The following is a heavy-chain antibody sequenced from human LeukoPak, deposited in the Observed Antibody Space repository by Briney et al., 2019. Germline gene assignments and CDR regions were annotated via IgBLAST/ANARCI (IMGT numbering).Heavy chain of an antibody. Sequence: GGSLRLSCEASGFSFSTYAMNWVRQAPGKGLEWVSVMSGSGGSTYYADSVKGRFTISRDNSKNTLYLQMNSLRAEDTAVYYCAKEIYGDSTGGRFQHWGQGTLVTVSS. J-gene: IGHJ1*01. CDR2: MSGSGGST. V-gene: IGHV3-23*01. CDR1: GFSFSTYA. D-gene: IGHD4-17*01. CDR3: AKEIYGDSTGGRFQH.